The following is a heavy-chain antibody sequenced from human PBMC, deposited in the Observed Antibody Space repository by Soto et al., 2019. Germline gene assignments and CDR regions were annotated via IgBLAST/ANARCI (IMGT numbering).Heavy chain of an antibody. CDR1: GGSISSGGYY. CDR3: ARAAMAKNDAFDI. D-gene: IGHD5-18*01. Sequence: SETLSLTCTVSGGSISSGGYYWSWIRQHPGKGLEWIGYIYYSGSTYYNPSLKSRVTISVDTSKNQFSLKLSSVTAADTAVYYCARAAMAKNDAFDIWGQGTMVTVSS. V-gene: IGHV4-31*03. J-gene: IGHJ3*02. CDR2: IYYSGST.